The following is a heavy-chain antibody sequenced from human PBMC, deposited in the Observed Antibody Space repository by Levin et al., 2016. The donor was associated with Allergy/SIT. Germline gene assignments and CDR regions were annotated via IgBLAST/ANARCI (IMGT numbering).Heavy chain of an antibody. CDR1: GFTFSDYY. D-gene: IGHD3-3*01. CDR2: IYSGGST. J-gene: IGHJ6*02. Sequence: GESLKISCAASGFTFSDYYMSWIRQAPGKGLEWVSVIYSGGSTYYADSVKGRFTISRDNSKNTLYLQMNSLRAEDTAVYYCARDSEWVFKGDYGMDVWGQGTTVTVSS. CDR3: ARDSEWVFKGDYGMDV. V-gene: IGHV3-66*01.